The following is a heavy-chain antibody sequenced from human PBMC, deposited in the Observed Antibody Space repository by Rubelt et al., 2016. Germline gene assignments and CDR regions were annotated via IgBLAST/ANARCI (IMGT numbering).Heavy chain of an antibody. V-gene: IGHV1-69*10. D-gene: IGHD2-15*01. J-gene: IGHJ4*02. CDR3: ARVAGDY. CDR1: GGTFSSYA. CDR2: FIPILGMA. Sequence: QVQLVQSGAEVKKPGSSVKVSCKASGGTFSSYAISWVRPAPGQGLEWMGGFIPILGMANYEKRFKGRVTMTAEKSTSTADMELSRLRSEDTAVYYCARVAGDYWGQGTLVTVSS.